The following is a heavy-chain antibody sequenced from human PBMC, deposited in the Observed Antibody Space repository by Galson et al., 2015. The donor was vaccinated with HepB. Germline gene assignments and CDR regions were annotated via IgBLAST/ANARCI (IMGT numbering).Heavy chain of an antibody. V-gene: IGHV4-59*08. CDR3: ARYADPWYKQLVRDNWSDP. CDR2: IYYSGST. J-gene: IGHJ5*02. D-gene: IGHD6-13*01. CDR1: GGSISSYY. Sequence: ETLSLTCTVSGGSISSYYWSWIRQPPGKGLEWIGYIYYSGSTNYNPSLKSRVTISVDTSKNQFSLKLSSVTAADTAVYYCARYADPWYKQLVRDNWSDPWGQGTLVTVSS.